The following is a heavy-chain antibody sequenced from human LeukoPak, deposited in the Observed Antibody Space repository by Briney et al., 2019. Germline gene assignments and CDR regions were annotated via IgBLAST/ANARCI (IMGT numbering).Heavy chain of an antibody. D-gene: IGHD6-13*01. V-gene: IGHV4-34*01. CDR3: ARVVGKYSSSWYY. J-gene: IGHJ4*02. CDR2: ITHSGST. CDR1: GGSFSRYS. Sequence: KPSETLSLTCAVYGGSFSRYSWSWIRQPPGKGLEWIGEITHSGSTNYNPSLKDRVSISVDTSKNQRSLKLRSVTAADTAVYYCARVVGKYSSSWYYWGQGTLVTVSS.